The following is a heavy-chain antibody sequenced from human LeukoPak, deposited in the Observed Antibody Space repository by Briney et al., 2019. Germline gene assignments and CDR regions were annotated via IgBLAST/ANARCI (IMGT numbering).Heavy chain of an antibody. CDR1: GFTFSSYE. V-gene: IGHV3-48*03. Sequence: PGGSLRLSCAASGFTFSSYEMNWVRQAPGKGLEWVSYISSSGSTIYYADSVKGRFTTSRDNAKNSLYLQMNSLRAEDTAVYYCARDPNRNDGWNWFDPWGQGTLVTVSS. CDR3: ARDPNRNDGWNWFDP. D-gene: IGHD1-1*01. CDR2: ISSSGSTI. J-gene: IGHJ5*02.